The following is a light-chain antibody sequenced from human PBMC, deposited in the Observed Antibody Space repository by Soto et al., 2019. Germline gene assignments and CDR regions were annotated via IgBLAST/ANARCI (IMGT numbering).Light chain of an antibody. J-gene: IGLJ1*01. V-gene: IGLV2-14*01. CDR3: SSYTSSSTPNV. CDR2: AVS. Sequence: QSALTQPASVSGSPGQSITISCTGTSRDVGGYHYVSWYQQHPGKAPKLMLYAVSNRPSGVSNRLSGSKSGNTATLTISGLQAEDEADYYCSSYTSSSTPNVFGTGTKVTVL. CDR1: SRDVGGYHY.